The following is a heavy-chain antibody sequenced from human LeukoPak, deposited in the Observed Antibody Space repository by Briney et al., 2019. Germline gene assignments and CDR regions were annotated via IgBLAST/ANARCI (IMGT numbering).Heavy chain of an antibody. CDR1: GYSISSGYY. V-gene: IGHV4-38-2*02. CDR2: IYHSGST. CDR3: ASMYGGNSGYYYYYYMDV. D-gene: IGHD4-23*01. Sequence: SETLSLTCTVSGYSISSGYYWGWIRQPPGKGLEWIGSIYHSGSTYYNPSLKSRVTISVDTSKNQFSLKLSSVTAADTAVYYCASMYGGNSGYYYYYYMDVWGKGTTVTVSS. J-gene: IGHJ6*03.